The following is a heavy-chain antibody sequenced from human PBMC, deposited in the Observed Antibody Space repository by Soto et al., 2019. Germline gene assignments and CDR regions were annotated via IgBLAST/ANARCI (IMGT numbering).Heavy chain of an antibody. CDR3: ARSGVLVGDAVVVVAAPRLVASDY. Sequence: SETLSLTCAVYGGSFSGYYWSWIRQPPGKGLEWIGEINHSGSTNYNPPLKSRVTISVDTSKNQFSLKLSSVTAADTAVYYCARSGVLVGDAVVVVAAPRLVASDYWGQGTLVTVSS. J-gene: IGHJ4*02. CDR2: INHSGST. CDR1: GGSFSGYY. V-gene: IGHV4-34*01. D-gene: IGHD2-15*01.